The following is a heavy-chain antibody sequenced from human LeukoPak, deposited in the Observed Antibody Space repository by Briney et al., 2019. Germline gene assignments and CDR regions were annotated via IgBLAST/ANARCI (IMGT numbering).Heavy chain of an antibody. CDR3: ARGYYGSADS. V-gene: IGHV3-13*04. CDR2: IGTAGDT. J-gene: IGHJ4*02. CDR1: GSTFSSYD. Sequence: GGSLRLSCAASGSTFSSYDMHWVRQSTGKGLEWVSLIGTAGDTYYADSVKGRFTISRENAKNSLHLQMNSLRAGDTAVYYCARGYYGSADSWGQGTLVTVSS. D-gene: IGHD3-10*01.